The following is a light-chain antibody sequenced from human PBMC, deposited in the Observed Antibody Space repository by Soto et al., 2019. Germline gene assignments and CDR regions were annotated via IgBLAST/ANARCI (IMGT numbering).Light chain of an antibody. CDR1: QSVRTN. CDR3: QQYSYWLQT. CDR2: YSS. Sequence: EVMMTQFPDTVSVTPGETVTLSCGASQSVRTNLAWYQQRPGQAPRLLIHYSSTRASDIPARFSGSGSGTNFTRAISSLQSEDFAVYFCQQYSYWLQTFCQGPKVDIK. J-gene: IGKJ1*01. V-gene: IGKV3D-15*01.